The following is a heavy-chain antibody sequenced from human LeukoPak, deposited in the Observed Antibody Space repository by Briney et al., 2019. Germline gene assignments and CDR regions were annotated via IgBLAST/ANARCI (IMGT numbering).Heavy chain of an antibody. CDR1: GGSISSGNYQ. D-gene: IGHD6-19*01. J-gene: IGHJ4*02. CDR2: IYYTGNT. V-gene: IGHV4-31*03. Sequence: PSETLSLTCSVSGGSISSGNYQWNWIRQHPGKGLEWIGYIYYTGNTYYNPSLKSRVSISEDTSKNQFSLDLTSVTAADTAVYYCARGDSGPYYFDRWGPGTLVTVSS. CDR3: ARGDSGPYYFDR.